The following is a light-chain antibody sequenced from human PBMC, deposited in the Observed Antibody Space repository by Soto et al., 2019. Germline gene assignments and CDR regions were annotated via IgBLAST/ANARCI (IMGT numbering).Light chain of an antibody. Sequence: EIVLTQSPGTLSLSPGERATLSCRASQSVSTNYLAWYQRKPGQAPRLLIYGASSKATGIPDRFSGSGSGAAFTLPITRLEPEEFAVYYCQQYGSSPPTFGQGTKVEI. J-gene: IGKJ1*01. CDR1: QSVSTNY. CDR3: QQYGSSPPT. CDR2: GAS. V-gene: IGKV3-20*01.